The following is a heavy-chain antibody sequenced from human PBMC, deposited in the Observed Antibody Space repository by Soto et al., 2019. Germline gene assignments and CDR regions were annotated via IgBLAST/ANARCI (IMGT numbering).Heavy chain of an antibody. D-gene: IGHD6-13*01. CDR3: ARDLAAGDK. V-gene: IGHV1-46*01. CDR2: INPTSGST. CDR1: GYTFTNYY. Sequence: QVQLVQSGAEVKKPGASVKVSCKASGYTFTNYYIHWVRQAPGQGLEWMGIINPTSGSTNYAQKFQSRVTLTYDTSTTTVYMELSGLRSEDTAVLYCARDLAAGDKWSQGTLVTVSS. J-gene: IGHJ4*02.